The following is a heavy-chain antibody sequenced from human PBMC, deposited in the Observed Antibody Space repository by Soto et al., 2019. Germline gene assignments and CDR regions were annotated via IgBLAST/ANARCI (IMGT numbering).Heavy chain of an antibody. D-gene: IGHD1-26*01. CDR3: TGHRDGSGSYSNDAFDI. CDR1: GFTFSGSA. V-gene: IGHV3-73*01. CDR2: IRSKANSYAT. Sequence: GGSLRLSCAASGFTFSGSAMHWVRQASGKGLEWVGRIRSKANSYATAYAASVKGRLTISRDDSKNTAYLQMNSLKTEDAAVYYCTGHRDGSGSYSNDAFDIWGQGTMVTVSS. J-gene: IGHJ3*02.